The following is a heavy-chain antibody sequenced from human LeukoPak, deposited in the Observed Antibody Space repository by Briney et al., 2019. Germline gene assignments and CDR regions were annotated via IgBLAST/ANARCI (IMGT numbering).Heavy chain of an antibody. J-gene: IGHJ4*02. V-gene: IGHV3-23*01. CDR1: GFTFSTYA. CDR2: ISGSGGST. Sequence: GGSLRLSCAASGFTFSTYAMSWVRQAPGKGLEWVSAISGSGGSTYYADSVKGRFTISRDNSKNTLYPQMNSLRAEDTAVYYCANLGYCSSTSCYADSGIRGVMIIYWGQGTLVTVSS. CDR3: ANLGYCSSTSCYADSGIRGVMIIY. D-gene: IGHD2-2*01.